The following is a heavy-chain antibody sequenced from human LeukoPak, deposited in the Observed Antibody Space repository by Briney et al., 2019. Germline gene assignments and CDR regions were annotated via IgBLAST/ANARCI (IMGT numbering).Heavy chain of an antibody. J-gene: IGHJ5*02. CDR3: ARVVSHDYGGNWFDP. D-gene: IGHD4-23*01. Sequence: GASVKVSCKASGYTFTSYDINWVRQATGQGLEWMGWMNPNSGNTGYAQKFQGRVTITRNTSISTAYMELSSLRSEDTAVYYCARVVSHDYGGNWFDPWGQGTLVTVSS. CDR2: MNPNSGNT. CDR1: GYTFTSYD. V-gene: IGHV1-8*03.